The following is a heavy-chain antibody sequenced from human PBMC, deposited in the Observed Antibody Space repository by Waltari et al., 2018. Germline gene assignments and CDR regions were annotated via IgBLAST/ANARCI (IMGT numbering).Heavy chain of an antibody. CDR3: ARHWDIVVVVAAPFDY. J-gene: IGHJ4*02. V-gene: IGHV4-38-2*01. D-gene: IGHD2-15*01. CDR1: GYSISRGYY. Sequence: QVQLQESGPGLVKPSETLSLTCAVSGYSISRGYYWGWIRQPPGKGLEWIGSIYHSGSTYYNPSLKSRVTISVDTSKNQFSLKLSSVTAADTAVYYCARHWDIVVVVAAPFDYWGQGTLVTVSS. CDR2: IYHSGST.